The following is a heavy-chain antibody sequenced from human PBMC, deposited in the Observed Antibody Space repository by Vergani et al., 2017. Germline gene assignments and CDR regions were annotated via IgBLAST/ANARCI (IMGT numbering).Heavy chain of an antibody. CDR3: ARVSLCRIAAGYYYYYMDG. CDR2: IFSNDEK. Sequence: QVTLKESGPVLVKPTETLTLTCTVSGFSLSNARMGVSWIRQPPGKALECLAHIFSNDEKSYSTSLKSRLTISKDTSKSQVVLTMTNMDPVDTATYYCARVSLCRIAAGYYYYYMDGGDKGTTVTVAS. D-gene: IGHD6-25*01. V-gene: IGHV2-26*01. J-gene: IGHJ6*03. CDR1: GFSLSNARMG.